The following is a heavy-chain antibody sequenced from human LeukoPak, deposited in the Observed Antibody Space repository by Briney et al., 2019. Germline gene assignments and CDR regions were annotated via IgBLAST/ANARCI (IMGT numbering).Heavy chain of an antibody. V-gene: IGHV1-2*04. Sequence: ASVKVSCKASGYTFTGYYMYWVRQAPGQGLEWMGWINPNSGGTNYAQKFQGWVTMTRDTSISTAYMELSRLRSDDTAVYYCARGYCSSTSCNQYYYYGMDVWGKGTTVTVSS. CDR1: GYTFTGYY. D-gene: IGHD2-2*01. CDR3: ARGYCSSTSCNQYYYYGMDV. J-gene: IGHJ6*04. CDR2: INPNSGGT.